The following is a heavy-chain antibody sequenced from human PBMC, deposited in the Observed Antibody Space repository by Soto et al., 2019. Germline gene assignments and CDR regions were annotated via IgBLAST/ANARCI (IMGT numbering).Heavy chain of an antibody. D-gene: IGHD5-18*01. V-gene: IGHV1-18*01. CDR2: ISAYNGNT. CDR1: GYTFTSYG. Sequence: GASVKVSYKASGYTFTSYGISWVRQAPGQGLEWMGWISAYNGNTNYAQKLQGRVTMTTDTSTSTAYMELRSLRSDDTAVYYCARALLGYSYGPIQGDFDYWGQGTLVTVSS. CDR3: ARALLGYSYGPIQGDFDY. J-gene: IGHJ4*02.